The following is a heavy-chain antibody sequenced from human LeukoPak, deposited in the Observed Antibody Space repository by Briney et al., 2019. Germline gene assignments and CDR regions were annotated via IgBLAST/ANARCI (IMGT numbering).Heavy chain of an antibody. CDR2: ISWNSGSI. J-gene: IGHJ4*02. D-gene: IGHD3-22*01. V-gene: IGHV3-9*03. Sequence: PGGSLRLSCAASGFTFDDYAMHWVRQAPGKGLEWVSGISWNSGSIGYADSVKGRFTISRDNAKNSLYLQMNSLRAEDMALYYCAKGDYDSSDYYFDYWGQGTLVTVSS. CDR3: AKGDYDSSDYYFDY. CDR1: GFTFDDYA.